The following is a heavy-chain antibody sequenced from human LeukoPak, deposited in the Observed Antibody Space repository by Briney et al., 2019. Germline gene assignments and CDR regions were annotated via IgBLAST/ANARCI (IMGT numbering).Heavy chain of an antibody. CDR1: GCSIRSSSYY. CDR3: ATYIDVWFDP. D-gene: IGHD3-16*01. V-gene: IGHV4-39*02. J-gene: IGHJ5*02. CDR2: IYYSGST. Sequence: SETLSLTCTVSGCSIRSSSYYWGWMRQPPGKGLEWIGSIYYSGSTYYNPSLESRVIMSEDTSKNHFSLTLTSVTAADTAFYYCATYIDVWFDPWGQGSLVTVSS.